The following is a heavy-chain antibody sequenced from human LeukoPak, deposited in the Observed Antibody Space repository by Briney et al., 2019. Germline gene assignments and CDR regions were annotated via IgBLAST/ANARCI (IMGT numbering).Heavy chain of an antibody. CDR2: ISSGGGTT. J-gene: IGHJ4*02. V-gene: IGHV3-11*01. CDR3: ARETRNYPDY. Sequence: GGSLRLSCAASVFTFSDYYMSWIRQSPGKGLEWVSSISSGGGTTYYADSVKGRFTISRDNAKNSLYLQMNSLRDGDTAVYYCARETRNYPDYWGQGTLVTVSS. D-gene: IGHD1-7*01. CDR1: VFTFSDYY.